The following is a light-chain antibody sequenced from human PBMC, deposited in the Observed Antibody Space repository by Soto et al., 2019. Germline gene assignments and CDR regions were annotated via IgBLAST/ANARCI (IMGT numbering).Light chain of an antibody. V-gene: IGLV2-14*01. CDR2: EVS. J-gene: IGLJ3*02. CDR1: RTDVGGYNF. CDR3: ATWDDSLNGRV. Sequence: QSALTQPASVSGSPGQSITISCTGTRTDVGGYNFVSWYQQHPGKAPKLIIYEVSNRPSGVSNRFPGSKSGNTASLAISGLXSEDEAVYFCATWDDSLNGRVFGGGTQLTVL.